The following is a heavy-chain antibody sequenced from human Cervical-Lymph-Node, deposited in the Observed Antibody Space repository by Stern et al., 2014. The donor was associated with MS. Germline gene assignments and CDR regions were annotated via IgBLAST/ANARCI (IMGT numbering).Heavy chain of an antibody. CDR3: ASAYSSSHYYFDY. J-gene: IGHJ4*02. V-gene: IGHV3-33*01. Sequence: VHLVESGGGVVQPGRSLRLSCAASGFSFSRYAMHWLRQAPGKGLEWVGLIWYDGSNPYYADSVTGRFTISRDNFKNTLYLQMNSLRAEDTAVYYCASAYSSSHYYFDYWGQGTLVTVSS. CDR2: IWYDGSNP. D-gene: IGHD6-13*01. CDR1: GFSFSRYA.